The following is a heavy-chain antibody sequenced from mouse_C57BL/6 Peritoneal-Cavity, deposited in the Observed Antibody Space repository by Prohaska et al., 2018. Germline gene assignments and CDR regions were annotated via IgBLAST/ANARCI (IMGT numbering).Heavy chain of an antibody. CDR2: INPNNGGT. CDR3: ASDGNLDDYAMDY. Sequence: PGASVKISCKASGYTFTDYYMNWVKQSHGKSLEWIGDINPNNGGTSYNQKFKGKATLTVDRSSSTAYMELRSLTSDDSAVYYCASDGNLDDYAMDYWGQGTSVTVSS. V-gene: IGHV1-26*01. J-gene: IGHJ4*01. CDR1: GYTFTDYY. D-gene: IGHD2-1*01.